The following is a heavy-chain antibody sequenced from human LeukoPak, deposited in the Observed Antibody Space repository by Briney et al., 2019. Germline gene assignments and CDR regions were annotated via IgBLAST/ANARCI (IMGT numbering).Heavy chain of an antibody. J-gene: IGHJ5*02. CDR3: ARTYYDYVWGSYRFHWFDP. D-gene: IGHD3-16*02. CDR2: INPNSGGT. CDR1: GYTFTGYY. V-gene: IGHV1-2*02. Sequence: ASVKVSCKASGYTFTGYYMHWVRQAPGQGLEWMGWINPNSGGTKYAQKFQGRVTMTRDTSISTAYMELSRLRSDDTAVYYCARTYYDYVWGSYRFHWFDPWGQGTLVTVSS.